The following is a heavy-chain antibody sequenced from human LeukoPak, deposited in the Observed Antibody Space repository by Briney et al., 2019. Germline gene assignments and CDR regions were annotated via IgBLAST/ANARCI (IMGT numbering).Heavy chain of an antibody. V-gene: IGHV3-9*01. CDR1: GFTFYDYP. Sequence: PGGSLRLSCAASGFTFYDYPMHWVRQAPGKGLGWVSGISWNSGSIGYADSVKGRFTISRDNAKNSLYLQMNSLRAEDTAVYYCARAYPPFWSGYRGFDPWGQGTLVTVSS. J-gene: IGHJ5*02. CDR3: ARAYPPFWSGYRGFDP. D-gene: IGHD3-3*01. CDR2: ISWNSGSI.